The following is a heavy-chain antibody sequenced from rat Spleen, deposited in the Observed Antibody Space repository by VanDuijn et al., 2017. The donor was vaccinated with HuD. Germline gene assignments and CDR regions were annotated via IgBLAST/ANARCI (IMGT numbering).Heavy chain of an antibody. CDR3: ATRDGGYPG. Sequence: EVQLVESGGGLIQPGRSLKLSCAASGFTFSDYNMAWVRQAPTKGLEWVASIVTSGGTPYYRDSVKGRFTVSRDNAKSTLYLQMDSLRSDDTATYYCATRDGGYPGWGQGTLVTVSS. V-gene: IGHV5S23*01. D-gene: IGHD1-11*01. J-gene: IGHJ3*01. CDR2: IVTSGGTP. CDR1: GFTFSDYN.